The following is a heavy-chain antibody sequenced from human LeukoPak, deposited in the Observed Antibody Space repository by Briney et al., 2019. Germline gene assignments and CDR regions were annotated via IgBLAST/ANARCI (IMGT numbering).Heavy chain of an antibody. CDR3: ARDPGYNYGFDY. V-gene: IGHV3-23*01. J-gene: IGHJ4*02. CDR2: ISGSGDNT. D-gene: IGHD5-18*01. CDR1: GFTFSSHG. Sequence: GGSLRLSCAASGFTFSSHGMSWVRQAPGKGLEWVSTISGSGDNTYYADSVKGRFTISRDNSKNSLYLQMNSLRAEDTAVYYCARDPGYNYGFDYWGQGTLVTVSS.